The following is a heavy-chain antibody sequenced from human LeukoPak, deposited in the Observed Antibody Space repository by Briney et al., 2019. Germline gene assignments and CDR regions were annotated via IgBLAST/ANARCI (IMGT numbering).Heavy chain of an antibody. CDR1: GYTFTGQF. CDR3: ARSGFSTGFNLDF. V-gene: IGHV1-2*02. D-gene: IGHD6-19*01. CDR2: IDPPSGAP. Sequence: ASVNLSCNASGYTFTGQFIHLLRQAPGQGLELMGWIDPPSGAPHYAQKFQDTITLTRDTSIATAYMEVHRLQTDDTAVYYCARSGFSTGFNLDFWGQGTPISVSS. J-gene: IGHJ4*02.